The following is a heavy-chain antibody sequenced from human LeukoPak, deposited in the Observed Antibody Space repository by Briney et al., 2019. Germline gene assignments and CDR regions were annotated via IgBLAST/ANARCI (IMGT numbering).Heavy chain of an antibody. D-gene: IGHD3-10*01. CDR1: VGSISTTSYY. CDR3: SFNLGSGSYAFDI. CDR2: IYYGGST. V-gene: IGHV4-39*07. Sequence: PSETLSLTCTVSVGSISTTSYYWGWIRQPPGKGLEWIGSIYYGGSTYYSPSLKSRVTISLDTSKHQFFLKLSSVTAADTAVYYCSFNLGSGSYAFDIWGQGTMVTVSS. J-gene: IGHJ3*02.